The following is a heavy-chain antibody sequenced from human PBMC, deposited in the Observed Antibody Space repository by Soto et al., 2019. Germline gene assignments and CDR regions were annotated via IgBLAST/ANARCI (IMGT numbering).Heavy chain of an antibody. V-gene: IGHV4-31*03. CDR1: GGSISNGTYY. Sequence: PSETLSLTCTVSGGSISNGTYYWSWIRQHPGKGLEWIGHIFNSGSTYYNTSLESRATISVDTSKNQFSLRLNSVTAADTAVYYCAAAPETYSPAGYYVNYFGTWGQGTLVTVSS. CDR2: IFNSGST. D-gene: IGHD3-22*01. J-gene: IGHJ4*02. CDR3: AAAPETYSPAGYYVNYFGT.